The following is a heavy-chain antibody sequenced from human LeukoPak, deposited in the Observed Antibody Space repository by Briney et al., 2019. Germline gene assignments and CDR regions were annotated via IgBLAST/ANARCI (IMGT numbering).Heavy chain of an antibody. D-gene: IGHD3-3*01. J-gene: IGHJ4*02. CDR1: GFSLSTGGVG. CDR3: AHRRWSLRFLEWLYFDY. Sequence: SGPTLVNPPQTLTLTCTFSGFSLSTGGVGVGWIRQPPGKALEWLALIYWDDDKRYSPSLKSRLTITKDTSKNQVVLTMTNMDPVDTATYYCAHRRWSLRFLEWLYFDYWGQGTLVTVSS. CDR2: IYWDDDK. V-gene: IGHV2-5*02.